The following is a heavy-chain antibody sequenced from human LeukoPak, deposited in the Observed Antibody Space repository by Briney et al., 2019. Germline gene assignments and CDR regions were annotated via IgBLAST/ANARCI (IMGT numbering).Heavy chain of an antibody. V-gene: IGHV3-74*01. D-gene: IGHD2-15*01. J-gene: IGHJ4*02. Sequence: GGSLRLSCAASGFTFRTYWMHWVRQAPGKGLVWVSHIKSDGSATTYADSVKGRFDISRDNSKNTLSLQMSSLRPEDTAVYYCVPDCSGGSCYHLWGQGTLVTVSS. CDR1: GFTFRTYW. CDR3: VPDCSGGSCYHL. CDR2: IKSDGSAT.